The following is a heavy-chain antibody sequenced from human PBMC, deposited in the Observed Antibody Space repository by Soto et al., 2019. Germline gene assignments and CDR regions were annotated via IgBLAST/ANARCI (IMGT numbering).Heavy chain of an antibody. CDR2: MYYSGSP. V-gene: IGHV4-31*11. CDR1: GGSLNSGGHY. CDR3: ARGNYGDPYYFDY. D-gene: IGHD4-17*01. Sequence: QVQLQESGPGLVKPSQTLSLTCAVSGGSLNSGGHYWSWIRQRPGKGLEWIGYMYYSGSPYYNPSLRSRLTMSVDTSKNHFSLKLSSVTAADTAFYYCARGNYGDPYYFDYWGQGILVTVSS. J-gene: IGHJ4*02.